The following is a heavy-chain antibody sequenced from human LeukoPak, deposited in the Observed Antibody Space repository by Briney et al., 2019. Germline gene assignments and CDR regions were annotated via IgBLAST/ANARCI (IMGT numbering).Heavy chain of an antibody. CDR3: AKKEDFWSGYCDY. CDR1: GFTFSGSA. Sequence: GGSLRLSCAASGFTFSGSAMHWVRQASGKGLEWVGRIRSKANSYATAYAASVKGRFTISRDNSKNTLYLQMNSLRAEDTAVYYCAKKEDFWSGYCDYWGQGTLVTVSS. V-gene: IGHV3-73*01. D-gene: IGHD3-3*01. CDR2: IRSKANSYAT. J-gene: IGHJ4*02.